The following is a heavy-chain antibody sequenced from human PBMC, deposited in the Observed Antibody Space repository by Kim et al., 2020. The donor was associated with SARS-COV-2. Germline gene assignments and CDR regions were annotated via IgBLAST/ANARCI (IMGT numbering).Heavy chain of an antibody. J-gene: IGHJ5*02. CDR1: GYTFTSYG. V-gene: IGHV1-18*01. CDR3: ARDGSGSYLFLRGWFDP. D-gene: IGHD3-10*01. Sequence: ASVKVSCKASGYTFTSYGISWVRQAPGQGLEWMGWISAYNGNTNYAQKLQGRVTMTTHTSTSTAYMELRSLRSDDTAGYYCARDGSGSYLFLRGWFDPWGQGNLVTVSS. CDR2: ISAYNGNT.